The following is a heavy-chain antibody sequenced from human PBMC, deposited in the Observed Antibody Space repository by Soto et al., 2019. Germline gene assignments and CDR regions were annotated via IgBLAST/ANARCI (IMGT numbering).Heavy chain of an antibody. Sequence: QVQLPESGPGLVKPSETLSLTCSVSGASMNTYFWSWIRQPAGKGLEWIGRVYTSGTTNYNPSLKSRVTMSVDTSKKQVSLKLISLTAADTGLYYCARDEPDTGEGFDIWGQGTMVTVSS. D-gene: IGHD3-10*01. CDR1: GASMNTYF. J-gene: IGHJ3*02. CDR2: VYTSGTT. V-gene: IGHV4-4*07. CDR3: ARDEPDTGEGFDI.